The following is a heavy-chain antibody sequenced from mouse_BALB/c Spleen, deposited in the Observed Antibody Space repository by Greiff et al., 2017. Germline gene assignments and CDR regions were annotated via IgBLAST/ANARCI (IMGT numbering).Heavy chain of an antibody. CDR2: ISSGGSYT. J-gene: IGHJ4*01. CDR1: GFTFSSYG. Sequence: DVKLVESGGDLVKPGGSLKLSCAASGFTFSSYGMSWVRQTPDKRLEWVATISSGGSYTYYPDSVKGRFTISRDNAKITLYLQMSSLKSEDTAMYYCARQGRDGGAMDYWGQGTSVTVSS. D-gene: IGHD3-3*01. V-gene: IGHV5-6*02. CDR3: ARQGRDGGAMDY.